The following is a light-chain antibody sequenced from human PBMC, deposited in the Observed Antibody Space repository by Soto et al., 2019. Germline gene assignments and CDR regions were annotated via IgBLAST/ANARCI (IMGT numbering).Light chain of an antibody. J-gene: IGKJ4*01. CDR2: SAS. CDR1: QGTSNW. CDR3: QQGYSFPLLT. Sequence: DIQMTQSPSSVSASVGDRVTITCRASQGTSNWLAWYQQKPGKAPKLLIYSASSLLSGVPSRFSASGFGTHVTLTINSLQPEDFATYFCQQGYSFPLLTFGGGTKVEI. V-gene: IGKV1-12*01.